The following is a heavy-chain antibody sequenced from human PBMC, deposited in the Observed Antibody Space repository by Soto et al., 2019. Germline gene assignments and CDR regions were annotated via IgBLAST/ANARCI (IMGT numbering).Heavy chain of an antibody. Sequence: ASVKVSCKASGYTFTSYYMHWVRQAPGQGLEWMGIINPSGGSTSYAQKFQGRVTMTRDTSTSTVYMELSSLRSEDTAVYYCARTGLNYDFWSGRMDVWGQGTAVTVSS. J-gene: IGHJ6*02. CDR3: ARTGLNYDFWSGRMDV. CDR1: GYTFTSYY. CDR2: INPSGGST. V-gene: IGHV1-46*01. D-gene: IGHD3-3*01.